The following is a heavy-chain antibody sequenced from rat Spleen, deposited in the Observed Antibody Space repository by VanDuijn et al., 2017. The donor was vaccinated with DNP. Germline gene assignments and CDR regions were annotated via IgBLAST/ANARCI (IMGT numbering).Heavy chain of an antibody. J-gene: IGHJ2*01. Sequence: EVQLVESGGDLVQPGRSLKLSCVASGFRFRDYDMAWVRQAPTKGLEWVASITPSGDNTYYRDSVKGRFTISRDNAKNTLYLQMDSLRSEDTATYYCTRGGTYYFDYWGQGVMVTVSS. CDR2: ITPSGDNT. CDR3: TRGGTYYFDY. CDR1: GFRFRDYD. V-gene: IGHV5S13*01.